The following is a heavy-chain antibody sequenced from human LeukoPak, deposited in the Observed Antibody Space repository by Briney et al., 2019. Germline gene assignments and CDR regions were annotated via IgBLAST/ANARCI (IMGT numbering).Heavy chain of an antibody. Sequence: PGGSLRLSCAASGFTFSSYAMHWVRQAPGKGLKYVSAISSNGGSTYYANSVKGRFTISRDNSKNTLYLQMGSLRAEDMAVYYCARVGRAVAGLLDYWGQGTLVTVSS. CDR2: ISSNGGST. J-gene: IGHJ4*02. CDR3: ARVGRAVAGLLDY. D-gene: IGHD6-19*01. V-gene: IGHV3-64*01. CDR1: GFTFSSYA.